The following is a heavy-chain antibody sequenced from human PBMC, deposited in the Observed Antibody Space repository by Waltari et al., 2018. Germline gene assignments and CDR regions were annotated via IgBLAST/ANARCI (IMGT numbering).Heavy chain of an antibody. CDR3: ARVGYGDYVFHYYYGMDV. J-gene: IGHJ6*02. V-gene: IGHV3-53*01. Sequence: EVQLVESGGGLIQPGGSLRLSCAASGFTVSSNYMSWVRQAPGKGLEWVSVIYSGGSTYYADSVKGRFTISRDNSKNTLYLQMNSLRAEDTAVYYCARVGYGDYVFHYYYGMDVWGQGTTVTVSS. CDR1: GFTVSSNY. CDR2: IYSGGST. D-gene: IGHD4-17*01.